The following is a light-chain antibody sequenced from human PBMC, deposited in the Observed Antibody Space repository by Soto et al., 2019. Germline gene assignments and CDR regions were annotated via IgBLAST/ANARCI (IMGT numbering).Light chain of an antibody. Sequence: QSVLTQPHSASGTHGQRVTISCSGSSSNIGTSSVHWFQQLPGTAPKLLISTTNQRPSGVPERFSGSKSGTSASLAISGLQPEDEADYYCAAWDDSLNGHVFGTGTKLTVL. CDR3: AAWDDSLNGHV. CDR2: TTN. CDR1: SSNIGTSS. J-gene: IGLJ1*01. V-gene: IGLV1-44*01.